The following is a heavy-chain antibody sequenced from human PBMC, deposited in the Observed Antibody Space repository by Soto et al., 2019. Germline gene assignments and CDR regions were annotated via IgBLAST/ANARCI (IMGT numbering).Heavy chain of an antibody. CDR1: GFTFSSYG. Sequence: QVQLVESGGCVVQPGRSLRLSCAASGFTFSSYGMHWVRQAPGKGLEWVAVISYDGSNKYYADSVKGRFTISRDNSKNTLYLQMNSLRAEDTAVYYCAKDLGIAAAHYGMDVWGQGTTVTVSS. D-gene: IGHD6-13*01. J-gene: IGHJ6*02. CDR3: AKDLGIAAAHYGMDV. CDR2: ISYDGSNK. V-gene: IGHV3-30*18.